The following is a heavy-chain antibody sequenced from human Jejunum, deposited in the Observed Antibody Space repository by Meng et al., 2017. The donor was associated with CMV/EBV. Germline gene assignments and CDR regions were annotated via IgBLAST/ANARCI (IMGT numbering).Heavy chain of an antibody. V-gene: IGHV4-61*01. CDR1: GGSVTSGNYY. CDR3: ARSTSGPGDY. J-gene: IGHJ4*02. D-gene: IGHD2-15*01. Sequence: TVSGGSVTSGNYYWNWIRQPPGEGLEWIGWIYYTGSSSYNPSLKSRATITLDTSKNQFSLKVTSVTVADTAVYYCARSTSGPGDYWGQGTLVTVSS. CDR2: IYYTGSS.